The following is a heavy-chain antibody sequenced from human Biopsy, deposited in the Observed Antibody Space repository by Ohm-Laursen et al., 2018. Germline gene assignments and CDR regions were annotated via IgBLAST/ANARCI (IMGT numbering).Heavy chain of an antibody. CDR3: ARRDYRNGFKFDF. CDR2: IYYTGST. CDR1: GGSINSYY. V-gene: IGHV4-59*08. J-gene: IGHJ4*02. Sequence: ETLSLTCTVSGGSINSYYWSWIRQPPGKGLEWIGYIYYTGSTNYSPSLESRVIMSVDTSKNQFSLRLSSVTAADTAVYYCARRDYRNGFKFDFWGQGTLVTVSS. D-gene: IGHD3-16*01.